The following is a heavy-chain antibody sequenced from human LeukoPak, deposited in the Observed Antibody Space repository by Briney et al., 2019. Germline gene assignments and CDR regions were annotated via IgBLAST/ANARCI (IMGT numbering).Heavy chain of an antibody. CDR2: ISYDGSNK. J-gene: IGHJ6*02. V-gene: IGHV3-30-3*01. CDR3: ARVSADDYYGMDV. Sequence: GGSLRLSCAASGFTFSSYAMHWVRQAPGKGLEWVAVISYDGSNKYYADSVKGRFTISRDNSKNTLYLQMNSLRAEDTAVYYCARVSADDYYGMDVWGQGTTVTVSS. CDR1: GFTFSSYA.